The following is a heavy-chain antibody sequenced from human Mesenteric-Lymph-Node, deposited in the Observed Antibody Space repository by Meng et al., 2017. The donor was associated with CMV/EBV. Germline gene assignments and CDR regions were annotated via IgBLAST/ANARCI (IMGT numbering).Heavy chain of an antibody. V-gene: IGHV4-4*02. Sequence: CAGSGGSISSSNWWSWVRQPPGKGLEWIGEIYHSGGTNYNLSLKSRVTISVDKSKNQFSLKLSSVTAADTAVYYCARSYDYGDPFDYWGQGTLVTVSS. D-gene: IGHD4-17*01. J-gene: IGHJ4*02. CDR1: GGSISSSNW. CDR3: ARSYDYGDPFDY. CDR2: IYHSGGT.